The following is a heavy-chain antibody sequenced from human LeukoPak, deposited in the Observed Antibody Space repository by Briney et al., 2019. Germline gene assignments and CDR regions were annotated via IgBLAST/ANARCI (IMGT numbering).Heavy chain of an antibody. Sequence: GGSLRLSCTASGFTFGDYAMSWFRQAPGKGLEWVGFIRSKAYGGTTEYAESVKGRFTISRDDSKSIAYLQMNSLKTEDTAVYYCTRAGRGIGYCSSTSCYGFDYWGQGTLVTVSS. J-gene: IGHJ4*02. CDR1: GFTFGDYA. CDR3: TRAGRGIGYCSSTSCYGFDY. D-gene: IGHD2-2*01. V-gene: IGHV3-49*03. CDR2: IRSKAYGGTT.